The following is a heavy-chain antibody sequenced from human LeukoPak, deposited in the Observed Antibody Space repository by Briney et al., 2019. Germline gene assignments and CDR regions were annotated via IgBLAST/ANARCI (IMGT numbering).Heavy chain of an antibody. CDR2: VSAYDGST. D-gene: IGHD3-10*01. J-gene: IGHJ6*02. CDR3: ARGGRDGMDV. CDR1: CYSFTSYG. Sequence: ASVKVSCKASCYSFTSYGFTWVRRAPGQGLEWMGWVSAYDGSTNYAQKIRGRVTMTIDASKNTVYMELRSLRFDDTAVYYCARGGRDGMDVWGQGTTVTVSS. V-gene: IGHV1-18*01.